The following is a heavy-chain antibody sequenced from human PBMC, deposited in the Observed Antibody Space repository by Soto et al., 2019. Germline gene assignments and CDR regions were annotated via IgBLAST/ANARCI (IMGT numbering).Heavy chain of an antibody. V-gene: IGHV4-30-4*01. CDR2: IYYSGST. J-gene: IGHJ6*02. CDR3: ARGTFWSGYWSQYYYYGMDV. Sequence: SETLSLTCTASGGSISSGDYYWSWIRQPPGKGLEWIGYIYYSGSTYYNPSLKSRVTISVDTSKNQFSLKLSSVTAADTAVYYCARGTFWSGYWSQYYYYGMDVWGQGTTVTVSS. D-gene: IGHD3-3*01. CDR1: GGSISSGDYY.